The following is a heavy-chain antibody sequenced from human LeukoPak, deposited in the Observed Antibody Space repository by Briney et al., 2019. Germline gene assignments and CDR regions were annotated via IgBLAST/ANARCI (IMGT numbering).Heavy chain of an antibody. V-gene: IGHV1-18*01. CDR1: GYTFTSYG. Sequence: ASVKVSCKASGYTFTSYGISWVRQAPGQGLEWMGWISAYNGNTNYAQKLQGRVTMTTDTSTSTAYMELRSLRSDDTAVYYCARDHPYYYDSSGYAVWGQGNLVTVSS. CDR2: ISAYNGNT. CDR3: ARDHPYYYDSSGYAV. D-gene: IGHD3-22*01. J-gene: IGHJ4*02.